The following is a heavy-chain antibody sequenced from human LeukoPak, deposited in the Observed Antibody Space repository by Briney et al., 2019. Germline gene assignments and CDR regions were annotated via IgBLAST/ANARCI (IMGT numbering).Heavy chain of an antibody. Sequence: PGGSLRFSCAASGFTFSNCWLHWVRQGPGKGRVWVSRISPDGSSTSYGDSVKGRFTISRDNAKNTVYLQMNSLRAEDTAVYYCIRSRSGSYGYFDYWGQGTLVTVSS. CDR1: GFTFSNCW. V-gene: IGHV3-74*01. J-gene: IGHJ4*02. CDR3: IRSRSGSYGYFDY. D-gene: IGHD3-10*01. CDR2: ISPDGSST.